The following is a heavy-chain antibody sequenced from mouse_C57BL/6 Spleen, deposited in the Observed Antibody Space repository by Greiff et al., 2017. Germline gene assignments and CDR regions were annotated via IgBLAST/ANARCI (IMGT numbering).Heavy chain of an antibody. CDR1: GYSITSGYY. CDR2: ISYDGSN. J-gene: IGHJ1*03. D-gene: IGHD1-1*01. CDR3: ARDLYYYGSSYDWYFDV. Sequence: EVQRVESGPGLVKPSQSLSLTCSVTGYSITSGYYWNWIRQFPGNKLEWMGYISYDGSNNYNPSLKNRISITRDTSKNQFFLKLNSVTTEDTATYYCARDLYYYGSSYDWYFDVWGTGTTVTVSS. V-gene: IGHV3-6*01.